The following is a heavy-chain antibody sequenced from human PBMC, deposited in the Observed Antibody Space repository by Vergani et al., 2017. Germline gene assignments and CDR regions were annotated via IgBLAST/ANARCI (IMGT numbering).Heavy chain of an antibody. D-gene: IGHD1-20*01. CDR3: ARSFFNWNPFDY. CDR1: GFSLSNARMG. CDR2: IFSNDEK. V-gene: IGHV2-26*01. Sequence: QVTLKESGPVLVKPTETLTLTCTVSGFSLSNARMGVSWIRQPPGKALEWLAHIFSNDEKSYSTSRESRLTISKDTSKSQVVLTMTNMDLVDTATYYCARSFFNWNPFDYWGQGTLVTVSS. J-gene: IGHJ4*02.